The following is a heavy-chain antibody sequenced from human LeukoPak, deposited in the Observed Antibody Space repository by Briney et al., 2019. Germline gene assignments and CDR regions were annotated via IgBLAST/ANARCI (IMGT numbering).Heavy chain of an antibody. CDR1: GGSISSGSYY. D-gene: IGHD3-3*01. Sequence: SETLSLTCTVSGGSISSGSYYWSWIRQPAGKGLEWIGRIYTSGSTNYNPSLKSRVTISVDTSKNQFSLKLSSVTVADTAVYYCAKEGNFGSGHYGMDVWGQGTTVTVSS. CDR2: IYTSGST. CDR3: AKEGNFGSGHYGMDV. V-gene: IGHV4-61*02. J-gene: IGHJ6*02.